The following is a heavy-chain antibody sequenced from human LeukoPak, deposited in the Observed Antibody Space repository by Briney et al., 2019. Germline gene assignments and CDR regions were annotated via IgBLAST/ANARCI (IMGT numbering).Heavy chain of an antibody. CDR2: IYYSGST. V-gene: IGHV4-59*01. CDR1: GGSISSYY. CDR3: ASKGYYGSGRFDY. D-gene: IGHD3-10*01. Sequence: SETLSLTCTVSGGSISSYYWSWIRQPPGKGLEWIGYIYYSGSTNYSPSLKSRVTISVDTSKNQFSLKLGSVTAADTAVYYCASKGYYGSGRFDYWGQGTLVTVSS. J-gene: IGHJ4*02.